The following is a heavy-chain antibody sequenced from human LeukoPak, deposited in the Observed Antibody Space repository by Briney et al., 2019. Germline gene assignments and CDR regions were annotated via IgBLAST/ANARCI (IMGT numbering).Heavy chain of an antibody. Sequence: SETLSLTCAVYGGSFSGYYWSWIRQPPGKGLEWIGEINHSGSTNYNPSLKSRATISVDTSKNQFSLKLSSVTAADTAVYYCASVESGSGWYWNIDYWGQGTLVTVSS. CDR3: ASVESGSGWYWNIDY. V-gene: IGHV4-34*01. CDR1: GGSFSGYY. D-gene: IGHD6-19*01. CDR2: INHSGST. J-gene: IGHJ4*02.